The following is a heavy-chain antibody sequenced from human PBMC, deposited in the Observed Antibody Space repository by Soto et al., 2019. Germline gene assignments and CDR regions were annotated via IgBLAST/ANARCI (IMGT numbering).Heavy chain of an antibody. Sequence: GGSLRLSCAASGFTFTRYSMNWVRQAPGKGLEWVSSISSTTNYIYYGDSMKGRFTISKDNAKNSLYLGMNSLRAEDTAVYYCARESEDLTSNFDYWGQGTLVTVSS. CDR2: ISSTTNYI. J-gene: IGHJ4*02. V-gene: IGHV3-21*06. CDR3: ARESEDLTSNFDY. CDR1: GFTFTRYS.